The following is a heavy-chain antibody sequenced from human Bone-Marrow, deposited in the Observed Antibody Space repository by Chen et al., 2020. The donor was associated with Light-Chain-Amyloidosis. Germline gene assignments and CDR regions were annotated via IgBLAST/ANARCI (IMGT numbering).Heavy chain of an antibody. CDR3: ARRRDGYNFDY. CDR1: GYTFPTYW. J-gene: IGHJ4*02. V-gene: IGHV5-51*01. Sequence: EVQLEQSGPEVKKPGESLKISCKGSGYTFPTYWIGWVRQMPGKGLEWMGVSYPDDSDARYSPSFAGQVTISADKSITTAYLQWRSLKAADTAMYYCARRRDGYNFDYGGQGTLVTVSS. D-gene: IGHD5-12*01. CDR2: SYPDDSDA.